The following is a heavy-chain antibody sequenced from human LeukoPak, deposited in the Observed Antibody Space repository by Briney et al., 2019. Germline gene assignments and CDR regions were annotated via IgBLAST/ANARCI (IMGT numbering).Heavy chain of an antibody. J-gene: IGHJ6*02. CDR3: AKDSGPSYGSGSPYYYGMDV. V-gene: IGHV3-23*01. D-gene: IGHD3-10*01. CDR1: GFTVSSNY. CDR2: ISGSGGST. Sequence: GGSLRLSCAVSGFTVSSNYFGWVRQAPGKGLEWVSAISGSGGSTYYADSVKGRFTISRDNSKNTLYLQMNSLRAEDTAVYYCAKDSGPSYGSGSPYYYGMDVWGQGTTVTVSS.